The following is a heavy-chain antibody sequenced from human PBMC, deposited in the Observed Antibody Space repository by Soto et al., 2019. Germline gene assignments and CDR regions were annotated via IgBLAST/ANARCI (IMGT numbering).Heavy chain of an antibody. Sequence: QVQLVQSGAEVKKPGSSVKVSCKASGDTFSSYAISWVRQAPGQGLEWMGGIIPIFGTANYAQKFQGRVTITADESTSTAYMELSSLRSEDTAVYYCARDRPSCGGDCPVDYWGQGTLVTVSS. CDR1: GDTFSSYA. J-gene: IGHJ4*02. CDR3: ARDRPSCGGDCPVDY. CDR2: IIPIFGTA. D-gene: IGHD2-21*02. V-gene: IGHV1-69*12.